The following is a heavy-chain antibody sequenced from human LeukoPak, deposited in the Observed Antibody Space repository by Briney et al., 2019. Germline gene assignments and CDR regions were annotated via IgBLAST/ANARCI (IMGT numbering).Heavy chain of an antibody. Sequence: SETLSLTCTVSGGSISRGGYHWSWIRQHPGKVLEWIGYIYYSGSTYYNLSLKSRVTISVDTSKNNFSLKLSSVTAADTAVYYCARDNTMIFGYWGQGTLVTVSS. J-gene: IGHJ4*02. CDR2: IYYSGST. CDR3: ARDNTMIFGY. V-gene: IGHV4-31*03. CDR1: GGSISRGGYH. D-gene: IGHD3-22*01.